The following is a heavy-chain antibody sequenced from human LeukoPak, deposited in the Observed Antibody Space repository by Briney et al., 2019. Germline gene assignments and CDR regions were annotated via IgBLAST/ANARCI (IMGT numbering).Heavy chain of an antibody. Sequence: PSETLSLTCTVSGGSISSYYWSWIRQPPGKGLEWIGYIYYSVITNYNPSLRSRVTISVDTSKNQFSLKLSSVTAADTAVYYCARNYYGSGSYYRTGFDPWGQGTLVTVSS. CDR2: IYYSVIT. V-gene: IGHV4-59*01. CDR3: ARNYYGSGSYYRTGFDP. J-gene: IGHJ5*02. CDR1: GGSISSYY. D-gene: IGHD3-10*01.